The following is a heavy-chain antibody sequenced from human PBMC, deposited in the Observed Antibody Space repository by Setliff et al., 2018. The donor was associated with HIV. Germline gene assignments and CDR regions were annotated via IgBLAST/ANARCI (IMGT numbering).Heavy chain of an antibody. D-gene: IGHD2-15*01. CDR3: ARGSCGGCYLSDY. CDR1: GYTFSTNA. CDR2: INAGDDNT. J-gene: IGHJ4*02. Sequence: GASVKVSCKASGYTFSTNAIHWVRQAPGQRLEWMGYINAGDDNTRYSQKFQGRVTITRDTSANTAYMELSSLRSEDTAVYYCARGSCGGCYLSDYWDRGTLVTVS. V-gene: IGHV1-3*01.